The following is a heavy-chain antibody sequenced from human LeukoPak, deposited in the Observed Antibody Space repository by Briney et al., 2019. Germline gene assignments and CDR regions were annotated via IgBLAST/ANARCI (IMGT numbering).Heavy chain of an antibody. Sequence: GASLKVSCTASGYTFTSYGISWVRQAPGQGLEWMGWISPYNGNTNYAPKLQGRLTMTTDTSTSTAYMELRSLRSDDTAVYYCARDRQCGYWGQGTLVTVSS. CDR2: ISPYNGNT. V-gene: IGHV1-18*01. CDR3: ARDRQCGY. J-gene: IGHJ4*02. D-gene: IGHD2-21*01. CDR1: GYTFTSYG.